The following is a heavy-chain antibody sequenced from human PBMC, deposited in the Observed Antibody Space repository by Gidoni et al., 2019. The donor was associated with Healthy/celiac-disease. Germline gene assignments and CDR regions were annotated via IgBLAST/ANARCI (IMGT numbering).Heavy chain of an antibody. CDR3: ARVRRSVSVQVVPAARRGWFDP. D-gene: IGHD2-2*01. Sequence: QVQLQQWGAGLLKPSETLSLTCAVYGGSFSGYYWSWIRQPPGKGLEWIGEINHSGSTNYNPSLKSRVTISVDTSKNQFSLKLSSVTAADTAVYYCARVRRSVSVQVVPAARRGWFDPWGQGTLVTVSS. J-gene: IGHJ5*02. V-gene: IGHV4-34*01. CDR1: GGSFSGYY. CDR2: INHSGST.